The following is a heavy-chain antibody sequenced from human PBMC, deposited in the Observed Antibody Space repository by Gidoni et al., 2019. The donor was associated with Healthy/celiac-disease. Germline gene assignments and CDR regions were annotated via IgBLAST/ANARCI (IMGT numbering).Heavy chain of an antibody. CDR2: IKEDGSDK. V-gene: IGHV3-7*01. CDR1: GLTFRIYW. Sequence: EVQLVESGGGLVQPGGSLRLSCPASGLTFRIYWMSWVRQAPGKGLEWVANIKEDGSDKYYVDSVKGRFTISRDNAKNSLYLQMNSLRAEDTAVYYCARDWADGFDYWGQGTLVTVSS. J-gene: IGHJ4*02. CDR3: ARDWADGFDY. D-gene: IGHD3-16*01.